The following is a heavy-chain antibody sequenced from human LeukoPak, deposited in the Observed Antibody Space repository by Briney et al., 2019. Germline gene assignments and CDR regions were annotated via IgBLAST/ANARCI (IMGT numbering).Heavy chain of an antibody. CDR3: ASTPDYSSGLSGFDP. Sequence: PSETLSLTCTVPGGSISSGSYYWSWIRQPPGKGLEWIGSIYHSGSTYYNPSLKSRVTISVDTSKNQFSLKLSSVTAADTAVYYCASTPDYSSGLSGFDPWGQGTLVTVSS. D-gene: IGHD6-19*01. CDR1: GGSISSGSYY. CDR2: IYHSGST. J-gene: IGHJ5*02. V-gene: IGHV4-39*07.